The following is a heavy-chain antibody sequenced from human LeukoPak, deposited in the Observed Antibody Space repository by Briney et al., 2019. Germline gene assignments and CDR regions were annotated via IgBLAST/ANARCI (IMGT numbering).Heavy chain of an antibody. D-gene: IGHD2-21*02. CDR1: GFTFSSYG. V-gene: IGHV3-33*01. J-gene: IGHJ4*02. Sequence: PGRSLRLSCAASGFTFSSYGMHWVRQAPGKGLEWVAAIWYDGSNKYYADSVKGRFTISRDNSKNTLYLQMKSLRAEDTAVYYCARGTALNSYYFDYWGQGTLVTVSS. CDR3: ARGTALNSYYFDY. CDR2: IWYDGSNK.